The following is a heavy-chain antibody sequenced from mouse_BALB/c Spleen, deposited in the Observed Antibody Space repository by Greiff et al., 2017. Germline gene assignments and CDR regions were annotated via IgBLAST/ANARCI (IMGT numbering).Heavy chain of an antibody. J-gene: IGHJ4*01. CDR1: GFPFRSYT. CDR2: ISTGGGST. CDR3: ARHSNYDGGDARDY. D-gene: IGHD2-4*01. Sequence: EVQGVESGGGLVQPGGSLKLSCAASGFPFRSYTMSWVRQTPEKRLEWVAYISTGGGSTYYPDTVKGRFTISRDNAKNTLYLQMSSLKSEATAMYYCARHSNYDGGDARDYGGQGTSVTGSS. V-gene: IGHV5-12-2*01.